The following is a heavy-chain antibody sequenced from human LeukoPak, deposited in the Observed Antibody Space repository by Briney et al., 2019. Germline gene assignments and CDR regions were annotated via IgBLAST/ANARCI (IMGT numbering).Heavy chain of an antibody. D-gene: IGHD6-13*01. J-gene: IGHJ6*02. CDR2: IYYSGST. Sequence: SETLSLNCTVSGGSISSYYWSWIRQPPGTGLEWIGYIYYSGSTNYNPSLKSRVTISVDTSKNQFSLKLSSVTAADTAVYYCAISSSAGYYGMDVWGQGTTVTVSS. CDR3: AISSSAGYYGMDV. CDR1: GGSISSYY. V-gene: IGHV4-59*08.